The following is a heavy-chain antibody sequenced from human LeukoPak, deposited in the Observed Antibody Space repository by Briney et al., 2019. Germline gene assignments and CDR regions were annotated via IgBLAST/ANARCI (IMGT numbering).Heavy chain of an antibody. CDR2: IYSSGNT. CDR3: ARERGILRGDAFDI. CDR1: GVSFSTYY. V-gene: IGHV4-4*07. D-gene: IGHD1-26*01. Sequence: SETLSLTCTASGVSFSTYYWTWLRQPAGKGLEWIGRIYSSGNTNYNPSLESRVTMSIDTSKKQFSLKLTSVTAADTAVYYCARERGILRGDAFDIWGQGTVVTVSS. J-gene: IGHJ3*02.